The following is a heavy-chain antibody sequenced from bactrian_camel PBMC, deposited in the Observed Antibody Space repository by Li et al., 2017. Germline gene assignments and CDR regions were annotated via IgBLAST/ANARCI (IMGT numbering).Heavy chain of an antibody. D-gene: IGHD6*01. CDR2: INSGGSTT. Sequence: DVQLVESGGGLVQPGGSPRLSCAVSGFTFKNRDMTWVHQAPGKGLEWVSAINSGGSTTYYADSVKGRFTISQDNEQNVVYLYMDSLKPEDTAMYYCNIKWRGYGNDCNKSYWGQGTQVTVS. J-gene: IGHJ4*01. CDR1: GFTFKNRD. V-gene: IGHV3S40*01. CDR3: NIKWRGYGNDCNKSY.